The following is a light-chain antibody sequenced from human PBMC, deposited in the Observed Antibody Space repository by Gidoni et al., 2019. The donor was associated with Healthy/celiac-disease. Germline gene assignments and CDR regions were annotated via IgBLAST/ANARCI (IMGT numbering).Light chain of an antibody. J-gene: IGKJ4*01. V-gene: IGKV3-11*01. Sequence: EIVLTQSPATLSLSPGARATLSCRASQSVSSYLAWYQQKPGQAPRLLIYGASNRATGIPARVSGSGSGTDFTLTISSLEPEDFAVYYCQQRSNWPPLTFGGGTKVEIK. CDR2: GAS. CDR3: QQRSNWPPLT. CDR1: QSVSSY.